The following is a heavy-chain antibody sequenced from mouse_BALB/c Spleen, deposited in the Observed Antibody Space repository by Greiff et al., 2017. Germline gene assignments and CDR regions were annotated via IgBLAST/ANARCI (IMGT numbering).Heavy chain of an antibody. CDR1: GFTFSSYP. D-gene: IGHD1-1*01. CDR3: ARHYYGSSYFDY. J-gene: IGHJ2*01. Sequence: EVTLMESGGGLVQPGGSLKLSCAASGFTFSSYPMSWVRQTPEKRLEWVAYISNGGGSTYYPDTVKGRFTISRDNAKNTLYLQMSSLKSEDTAMYYCARHYYGSSYFDYWGQGTTLTVSS. V-gene: IGHV5-12-2*01. CDR2: ISNGGGST.